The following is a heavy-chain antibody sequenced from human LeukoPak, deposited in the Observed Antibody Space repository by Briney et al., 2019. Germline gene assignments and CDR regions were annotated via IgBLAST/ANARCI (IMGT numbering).Heavy chain of an antibody. CDR2: IKKDGSEK. D-gene: IGHD6-19*01. CDR3: AREFGSGWYYFDY. CDR1: GFTFSSYW. Sequence: GGSLRLSCAASGFTFSSYWMSWVRQAPGKGLEWVANIKKDGSEKYYVDSVKGRFTISRDNAKNSLYLQMNSLRAEDTAVYYCAREFGSGWYYFDYWGQGTLVTVSS. J-gene: IGHJ4*02. V-gene: IGHV3-7*01.